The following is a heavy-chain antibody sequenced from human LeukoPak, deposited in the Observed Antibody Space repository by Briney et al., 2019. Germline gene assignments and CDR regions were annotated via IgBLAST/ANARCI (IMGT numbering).Heavy chain of an antibody. Sequence: GGSLRPSCAASGFTFSSYAMSWVRQVPGKGLEWVSVISGSGDNTYYADSVKGRFTISRDNSKNMLYLQMNSLRAEDTAVYYCAKWKYSNSGIDDYWGQGTLVTVSS. CDR1: GFTFSSYA. V-gene: IGHV3-23*01. D-gene: IGHD6-6*01. J-gene: IGHJ4*02. CDR2: ISGSGDNT. CDR3: AKWKYSNSGIDDY.